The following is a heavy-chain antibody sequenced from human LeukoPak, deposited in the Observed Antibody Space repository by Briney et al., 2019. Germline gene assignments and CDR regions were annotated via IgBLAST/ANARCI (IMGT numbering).Heavy chain of an antibody. D-gene: IGHD6-19*01. CDR1: GGSISSYY. V-gene: IGHV4-59*01. J-gene: IGHJ4*02. Sequence: SETLSLTCTVSGGSISSYYWSWIRQPPGKGLEWIGYIYYSGSTKYNASLKSRVTISVDTSKNQFSLKLSSVTAADTAVYYCARGGPNSSGWRIDYWGQGTLVTVSS. CDR2: IYYSGST. CDR3: ARGGPNSSGWRIDY.